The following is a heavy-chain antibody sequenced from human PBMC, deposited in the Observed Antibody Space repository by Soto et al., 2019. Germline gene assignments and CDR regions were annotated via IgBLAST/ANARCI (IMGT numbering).Heavy chain of an antibody. CDR1: GFTFSSDA. CDR3: ARRARADYYYMDV. CDR2: ISSNGIGT. V-gene: IGHV3-64*01. J-gene: IGHJ6*03. D-gene: IGHD6-6*01. Sequence: EVQLVESGGGLAQPGGSLRLSCAASGFTFSSDAMDWVRQAPGKGREYVSGISSNGIGTYYASSVKGRFTISRDNSRETVYLQMDSLRPEDMAVYYCARRARADYYYMDVWGKGTTVTVS.